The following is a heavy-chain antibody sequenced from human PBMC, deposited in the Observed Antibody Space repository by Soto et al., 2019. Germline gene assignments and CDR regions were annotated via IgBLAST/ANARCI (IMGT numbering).Heavy chain of an antibody. V-gene: IGHV1-2*02. CDR1: GFTFSDYY. CDR2: INPNSGGT. CDR3: ARSLLDEYSSSWRSAYYGMDV. D-gene: IGHD6-13*01. Sequence: QVQLVQSGAEVKKPGASVKVSCKASGFTFSDYYIYWVRQAPGQGLEWIGWINPNSGGTNNAQTFQGRVTMTRDTSTSTVYMELRALISDDTAVSYCARSLLDEYSSSWRSAYYGMDVWGQGTTVTVSS. J-gene: IGHJ6*02.